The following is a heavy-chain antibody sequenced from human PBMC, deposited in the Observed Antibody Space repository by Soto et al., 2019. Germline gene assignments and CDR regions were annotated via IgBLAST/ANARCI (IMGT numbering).Heavy chain of an antibody. CDR3: ARSLVAATPYYFDY. CDR1: GGSFSGYY. Sequence: SETLSLTCAVYGGSFSGYYWSWIRQPPGKGLEWIGEINHSGSTNYNPSLKSRVTISVDTSKNQFSLKLSSVTAADTAVYYCARSLVAATPYYFDYWGQGTLVTVSS. CDR2: INHSGST. D-gene: IGHD2-15*01. J-gene: IGHJ4*02. V-gene: IGHV4-34*01.